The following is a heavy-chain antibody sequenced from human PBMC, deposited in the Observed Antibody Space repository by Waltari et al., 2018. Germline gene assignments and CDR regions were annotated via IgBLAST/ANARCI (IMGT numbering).Heavy chain of an antibody. J-gene: IGHJ4*02. Sequence: QVQLVQSGAEVKKPGASVKVSCKASGYTFTGYYMHWVRQAPGQGLEWMGGINPNSGGTKYEQKFQGRGTMTRDTSISTAYMELSRLRSDDTAVYYWARVVRWNNNPRQNYFDYWGQGTLVTVSS. CDR1: GYTFTGYY. D-gene: IGHD1-1*01. CDR3: ARVVRWNNNPRQNYFDY. CDR2: INPNSGGT. V-gene: IGHV1-2*02.